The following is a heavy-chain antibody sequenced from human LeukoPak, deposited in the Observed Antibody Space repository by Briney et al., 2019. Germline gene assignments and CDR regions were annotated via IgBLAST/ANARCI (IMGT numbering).Heavy chain of an antibody. V-gene: IGHV1-2*02. CDR1: GYTFTGYY. Sequence: ASVKVSCKASGYTFTGYYMHWVRQAPGQGLEWMGWINPNSGGTNYAQKFQGRVTMTRDTSISTAYMELSRLRSDDTAVYYYARQRNYYDSSCYSPLGFYYIDV. J-gene: IGHJ6*03. CDR2: INPNSGGT. CDR3: ARQRNYYDSSCYSPLGFYYIDV. D-gene: IGHD3-22*01.